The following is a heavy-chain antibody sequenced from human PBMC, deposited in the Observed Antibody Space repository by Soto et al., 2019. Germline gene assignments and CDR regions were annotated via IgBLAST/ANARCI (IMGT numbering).Heavy chain of an antibody. J-gene: IGHJ4*02. Sequence: QVQLVESGGDVVQPGRALRLSCAASGYTFSRRPMHWIRQAQGKGLEWVSVISSDGRNEYYADSVKRRFTISRDNSKNTVYLQMNRLRAEDTAVYYCARDHDYRYFDYWGQGTLVTVSS. CDR3: ARDHDYRYFDY. CDR2: ISSDGRNE. D-gene: IGHD4-17*01. CDR1: GYTFSRRP. V-gene: IGHV3-30*04.